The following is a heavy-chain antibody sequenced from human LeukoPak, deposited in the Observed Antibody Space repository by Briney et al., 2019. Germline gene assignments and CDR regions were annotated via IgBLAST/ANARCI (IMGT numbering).Heavy chain of an antibody. CDR2: IYYSGST. J-gene: IGHJ5*02. V-gene: IGHV4-39*01. D-gene: IGHD6-6*01. CDR1: GGSISSSSYY. CDR3: ARQTKSIAARRNWFDP. Sequence: SETLSLTCTVSGGSISSSSYYWGWIRQPPGKGLEWIGSIYYSGSTYYNPSLKSRVTISVDTSKTQFSLKLSSATAADTALYYCARQTKSIAARRNWFDPWGQGTLVTVSS.